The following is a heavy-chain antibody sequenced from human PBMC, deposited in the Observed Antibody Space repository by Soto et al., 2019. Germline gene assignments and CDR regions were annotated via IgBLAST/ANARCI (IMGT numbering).Heavy chain of an antibody. V-gene: IGHV3-30*18. CDR3: AKDRPLEQDSGEEGGFDI. D-gene: IGHD3-10*01. J-gene: IGHJ3*02. CDR2: ISYDGGDK. Sequence: QVQLVESGGGVVQPGRSLRLSCAASGFTFSNYGIHWVRQAPGKGLEWLAVISYDGGDKYYADSVKGRFTISRDNSKSTLYLQMNTLRAEDTAVYYCAKDRPLEQDSGEEGGFDIWGQGTMVIVSS. CDR1: GFTFSNYG.